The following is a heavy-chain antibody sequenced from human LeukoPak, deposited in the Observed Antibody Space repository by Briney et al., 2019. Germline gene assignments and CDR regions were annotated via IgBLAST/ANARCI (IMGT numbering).Heavy chain of an antibody. CDR3: ARYRSTWNVAFDI. CDR1: GFSFSSYE. CDR2: INGGGSTI. Sequence: GGSLRLSCAASGFSFSSYEMNWVRQAPGKGLEWLSYINGGGSTIYYADSVKGRFTISRDNAKNSLHLQMNSLRADDTAVYYCARYRSTWNVAFDIWGQGTMVTVSS. D-gene: IGHD6-13*01. V-gene: IGHV3-48*03. J-gene: IGHJ3*02.